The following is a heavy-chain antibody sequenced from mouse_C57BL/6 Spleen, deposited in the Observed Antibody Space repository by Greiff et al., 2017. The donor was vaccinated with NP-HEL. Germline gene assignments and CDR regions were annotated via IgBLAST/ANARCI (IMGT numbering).Heavy chain of an antibody. Sequence: VQLQQSGAELVKPGASVKISCKASGYAFSSYWMNWVKQRPGKGLEWIGQIYPGDGDTNYNGKFKGKATLTADKSSSTAYMQLSSLTSEDSAVYFCARAEPGTVYFDYWGQGTTLTVSS. J-gene: IGHJ2*01. V-gene: IGHV1-80*01. CDR3: ARAEPGTVYFDY. CDR2: IYPGDGDT. CDR1: GYAFSSYW. D-gene: IGHD4-1*01.